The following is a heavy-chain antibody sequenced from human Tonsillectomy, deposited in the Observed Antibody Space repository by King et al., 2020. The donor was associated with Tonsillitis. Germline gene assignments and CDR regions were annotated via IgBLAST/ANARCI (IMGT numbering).Heavy chain of an antibody. V-gene: IGHV1-69*09. CDR1: GGTFSSYA. D-gene: IGHD6-19*01. J-gene: IGHJ4*02. CDR3: ARDGPAVPGIAVAEKDY. CDR2: IIPILGIA. Sequence: QLVQSGAEVKKPGSSVKVSCKASGGTFSSYAISWVRQAPGQGLEWMGRIIPILGIANYAQKVQGRVTLTADKSTSAAYMERSSLRSEEPAVYYRARDGPAVPGIAVAEKDYWGQGTLVTVSS.